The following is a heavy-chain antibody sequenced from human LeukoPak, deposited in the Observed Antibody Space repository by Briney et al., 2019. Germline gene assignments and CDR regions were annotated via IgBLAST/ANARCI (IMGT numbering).Heavy chain of an antibody. V-gene: IGHV3-33*06. D-gene: IGHD4-17*01. CDR2: IWYDGSNK. CDR1: GFTFSSYG. Sequence: PGGSLRLSCAASGFTFSSYGMHWVRQAPGKGLEWVAVIWYDGSNKYYADSVKGRFTISRDNSKNTLYLQMNSLRAVDTAVYYCAKVYGDYASNYFDYWGQGTLVTVSS. J-gene: IGHJ4*02. CDR3: AKVYGDYASNYFDY.